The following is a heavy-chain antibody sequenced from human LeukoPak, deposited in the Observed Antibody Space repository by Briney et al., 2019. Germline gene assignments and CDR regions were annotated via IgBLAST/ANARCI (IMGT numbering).Heavy chain of an antibody. Sequence: PGGPLRLSCAASGFTFSSYAMSWVRQAPGKGLEWVSAISGSGGSTYYADSVKGRFTISRDNSKNTLYLQMNSLRAEDTAVYYCAKVETVVTFFNYWGQGTLVTVSS. J-gene: IGHJ4*02. D-gene: IGHD2-21*02. CDR2: ISGSGGST. V-gene: IGHV3-23*01. CDR1: GFTFSSYA. CDR3: AKVETVVTFFNY.